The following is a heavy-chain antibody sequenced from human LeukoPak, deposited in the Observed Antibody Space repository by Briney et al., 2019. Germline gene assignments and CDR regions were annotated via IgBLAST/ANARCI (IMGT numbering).Heavy chain of an antibody. CDR2: IYYSGST. J-gene: IGHJ5*02. V-gene: IGHV4-59*01. Sequence: SETLSLTCTVSGGSISSYYWSWIRQPPGKGLEWIGYIYYSGSTNYNPSLKSRVTISVDTSKNQFSLKLSSVTAADTAVYYCARAEIAAAGRAWFDPWGQGTLVTVSS. CDR3: ARAEIAAAGRAWFDP. D-gene: IGHD6-13*01. CDR1: GGSISSYY.